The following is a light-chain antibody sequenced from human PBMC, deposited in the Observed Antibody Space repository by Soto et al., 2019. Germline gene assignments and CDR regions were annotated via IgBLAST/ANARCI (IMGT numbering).Light chain of an antibody. Sequence: EIVLTESPATLSLSPGERATLSCRASQSVSSYLAWYQQKPGKAPRLLIYEASNRATGIPARLSGSGSGTDFTLTIRSLEPEDFAVYYCQQRSNWPTFGQGTRLEIK. CDR1: QSVSSY. CDR2: EAS. CDR3: QQRSNWPT. V-gene: IGKV3-11*01. J-gene: IGKJ5*01.